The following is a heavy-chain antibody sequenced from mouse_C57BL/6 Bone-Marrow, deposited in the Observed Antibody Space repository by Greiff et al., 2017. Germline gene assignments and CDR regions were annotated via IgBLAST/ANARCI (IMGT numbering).Heavy chain of an antibody. CDR2: IDPSDSYT. CDR1: GYTFTSYW. V-gene: IGHV1-59*01. D-gene: IGHD3-1*01. CDR3: ARGGLRLFAAGDAMDY. J-gene: IGHJ4*01. Sequence: QVQLQQPGAELVRPGTSVKLSCKASGYTFTSYWMHWVKQRPGKGLEWIGVIDPSDSYTNYNQKFKGKATLTVDTSSSTAYMQLSSLTSEDSAVYYGARGGLRLFAAGDAMDYWGQGTSVTVSS.